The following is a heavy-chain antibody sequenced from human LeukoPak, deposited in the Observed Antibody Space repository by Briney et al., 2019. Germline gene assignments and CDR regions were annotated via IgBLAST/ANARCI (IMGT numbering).Heavy chain of an antibody. CDR2: IRSDGSIK. CDR1: GFTFSSYG. V-gene: IGHV3-30*02. CDR3: AKDLPEPYFDY. Sequence: GGSLTLSCAASGFTFSSYGMHWVRQAPGKGLEWVAFIRSDGSIKYYADSVKGRFTISRDISKNTLYLQMNSLRAEDTSVYYCAKDLPEPYFDYWGQGTLVTVSS. J-gene: IGHJ4*02.